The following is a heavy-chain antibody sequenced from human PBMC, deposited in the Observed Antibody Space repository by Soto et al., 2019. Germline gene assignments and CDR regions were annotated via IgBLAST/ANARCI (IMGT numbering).Heavy chain of an antibody. CDR2: INAGNGNT. J-gene: IGHJ6*02. V-gene: IGHV1-3*01. D-gene: IGHD1-26*01. Sequence: ASVKVSCKAAGYAFTIYAMHWVRQAPGQRLEWMGWINAGNGNTKYSQKFQGRVTITRDTSASTAYMELSSLRSEDTAVYYCARDFLRSSGSMDVWGQGTTVTVSS. CDR1: GYAFTIYA. CDR3: ARDFLRSSGSMDV.